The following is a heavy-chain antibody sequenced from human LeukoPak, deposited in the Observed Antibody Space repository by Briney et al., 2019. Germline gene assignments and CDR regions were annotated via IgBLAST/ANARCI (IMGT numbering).Heavy chain of an antibody. CDR2: MNPKSGYT. CDR1: GYTFTNYD. J-gene: IGHJ4*02. CDR3: ARTDGDLDY. V-gene: IGHV1-8*01. D-gene: IGHD4-17*01. Sequence: ALVKVSCKASGYTFTNYDINWVRQAPGQGLEWMGWMNPKSGYTGFAQKFQGRLTMTRTTSITTAYMELTSLRSDDTALYYCARTDGDLDYWGQGTLVTVSS.